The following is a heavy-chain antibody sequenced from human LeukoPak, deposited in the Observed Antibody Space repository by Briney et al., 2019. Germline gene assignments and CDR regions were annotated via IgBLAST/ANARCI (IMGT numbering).Heavy chain of an antibody. V-gene: IGHV1-69*13. Sequence: ASVKVSCKASGGTFSSYAISWVRQAPGQGLEWMGGIIPIFGTANYAQKFQGRVTITADESTSTAYMELSSLRSEDTAVYYCASPQATYYYDSSGPFDYWGQGTLVTVSS. CDR3: ASPQATYYYDSSGPFDY. CDR2: IIPIFGTA. J-gene: IGHJ4*02. D-gene: IGHD3-22*01. CDR1: GGTFSSYA.